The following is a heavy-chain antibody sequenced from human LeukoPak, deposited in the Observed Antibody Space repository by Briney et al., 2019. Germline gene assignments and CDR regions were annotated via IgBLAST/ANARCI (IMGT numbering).Heavy chain of an antibody. D-gene: IGHD2-2*01. V-gene: IGHV1-2*02. Sequence: ASVKVSCKASGYTFTGYYMHWVRQAPGQGLEWMGWTNPNSGGTNYAQKFQGRVTMTRDTSISTAYMELSRLRSDDTAVYYCARVSVLGYCSSTSCYGPFDYWGQGTLVTVSS. CDR2: TNPNSGGT. CDR1: GYTFTGYY. J-gene: IGHJ4*02. CDR3: ARVSVLGYCSSTSCYGPFDY.